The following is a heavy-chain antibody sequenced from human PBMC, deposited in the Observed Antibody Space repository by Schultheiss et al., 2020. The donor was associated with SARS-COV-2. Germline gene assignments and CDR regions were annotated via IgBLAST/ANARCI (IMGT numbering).Heavy chain of an antibody. CDR3: AKDLERGYSMKSAYGMDV. CDR2: ISGSGGST. V-gene: IGHV3-23*01. D-gene: IGHD4-11*01. J-gene: IGHJ6*02. Sequence: GESLKISCAASGFTFSSYAMSWVRQAPGKGLEWVSAISGSGGSTYYADSVKGRFTISRDNSKNTLYLQMNSLRAEDTAVYYCAKDLERGYSMKSAYGMDVWGQGTTVTVSS. CDR1: GFTFSSYA.